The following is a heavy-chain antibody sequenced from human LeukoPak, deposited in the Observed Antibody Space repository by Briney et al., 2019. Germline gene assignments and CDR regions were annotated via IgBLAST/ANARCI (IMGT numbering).Heavy chain of an antibody. J-gene: IGHJ4*02. V-gene: IGHV3-48*03. CDR2: ISSSGSAK. CDR3: ASQDY. CDR1: GGSISSSN. Sequence: LSLTCAVSGGSISSSNWWSWVRQAPGKGLEWVSYISSSGSAKYYADSVKGRFTISRDNTKSSLYLQMNSLRGEDTAVYYCASQDYWGQGTLVTVSS.